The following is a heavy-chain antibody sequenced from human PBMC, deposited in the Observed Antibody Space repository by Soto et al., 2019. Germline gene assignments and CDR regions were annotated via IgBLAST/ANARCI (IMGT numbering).Heavy chain of an antibody. Sequence: WWSXRLSCTSSGFKFIDYSITGVRHAPGEGRECVSVISGSGGVTYFADSVKGRFTVSRYNSKNTVFLQLNNVRVEDSAVYFCAKVMSHHYAWLEPWGLAPLVT. CDR1: GFKFIDYS. V-gene: IGHV3-23*01. D-gene: IGHD4-17*01. J-gene: IGHJ5*02. CDR3: AKVMSHHYAWLEP. CDR2: ISGSGGVT.